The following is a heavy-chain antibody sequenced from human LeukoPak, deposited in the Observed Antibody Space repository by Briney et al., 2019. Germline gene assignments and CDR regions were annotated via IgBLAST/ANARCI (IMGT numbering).Heavy chain of an antibody. V-gene: IGHV3-7*01. CDR3: ARDYVWGSSESDY. Sequence: GGSLRLSCAASGFTFSNYWMTWFRQTPGKGLEWVGNIKQDGSEKYYVDSVKGRFTISRDNAKNSLYLQMNSLRAEDTAIYYCARDYVWGSSESDYWGQGTLVTVSS. CDR1: GFTFSNYW. CDR2: IKQDGSEK. D-gene: IGHD7-27*01. J-gene: IGHJ4*02.